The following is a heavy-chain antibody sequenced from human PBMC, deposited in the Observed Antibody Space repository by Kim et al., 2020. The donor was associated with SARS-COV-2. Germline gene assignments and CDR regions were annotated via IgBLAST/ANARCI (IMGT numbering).Heavy chain of an antibody. D-gene: IGHD4-4*01. CDR3: ARVPRRYSNCPFDY. V-gene: IGHV1-2*02. Sequence: AQKFQGRVTMTRDTSISTAYMELSRLRSDDTAVYYCARVPRRYSNCPFDYWGQGTLVTVSS. J-gene: IGHJ4*02.